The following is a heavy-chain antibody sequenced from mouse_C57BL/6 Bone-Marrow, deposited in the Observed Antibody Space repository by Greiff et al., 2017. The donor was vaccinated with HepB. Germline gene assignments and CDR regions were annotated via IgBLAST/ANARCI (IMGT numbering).Heavy chain of an antibody. CDR1: GYSITSGYY. V-gene: IGHV3-6*01. D-gene: IGHD2-5*01. Sequence: EVKLEESGPGLVKPSQSLSLTCSVTGYSITSGYYWNWIRQFPGNKLEWMGYISYDGSNNYNPSLKNRISITRDTSKNQFFLKLNSVTTEDTATYYCARRDSNHWYFDVWGTGTTVTVSS. J-gene: IGHJ1*03. CDR2: ISYDGSN. CDR3: ARRDSNHWYFDV.